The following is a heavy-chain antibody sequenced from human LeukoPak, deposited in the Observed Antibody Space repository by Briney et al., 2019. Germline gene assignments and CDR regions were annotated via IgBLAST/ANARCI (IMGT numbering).Heavy chain of an antibody. J-gene: IGHJ4*02. CDR3: ARGGLEWELLTVDY. V-gene: IGHV1-8*01. Sequence: GASVKVSCKASGYTFTSYDINWVRQATGQGLEWMGWMNPNSGNTGYAQKFQGRVTMTRNTSISTAYMELSSLRSEDTAVYYCARGGLEWELLTVDYWGQGTLVTVSS. CDR1: GYTFTSYD. D-gene: IGHD1-26*01. CDR2: MNPNSGNT.